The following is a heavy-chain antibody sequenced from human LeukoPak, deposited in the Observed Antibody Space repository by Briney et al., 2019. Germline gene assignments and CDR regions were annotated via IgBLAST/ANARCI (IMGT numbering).Heavy chain of an antibody. V-gene: IGHV3-7*01. D-gene: IGHD4-17*01. CDR1: GFTFSSYW. CDR3: ARDKVNGAMTASLFDD. J-gene: IGHJ4*02. CDR2: INPDASEK. Sequence: GGSLRLSCSTSGFTFSSYWMSWVRQAPGKGLEWVAHINPDASEKNFVDSVKGRFTISRDNARNSLYLQMNSLTDEDTAVYYCARDKVNGAMTASLFDDSGQRSLVTVSS.